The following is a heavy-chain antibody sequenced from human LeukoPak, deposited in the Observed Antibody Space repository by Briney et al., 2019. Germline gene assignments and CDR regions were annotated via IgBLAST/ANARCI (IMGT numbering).Heavy chain of an antibody. J-gene: IGHJ3*02. Sequence: PGGSLRLSCAASGFTFSSYAMSWVRQAPGKGLEWVSAISGSGGSTYYADSVKGRFTISRDNSKNTLYLQMNSLRAEDMALYYCAKDRAPYSSSSPANAFDIWGQGTMVTVSS. V-gene: IGHV3-23*01. CDR2: ISGSGGST. CDR1: GFTFSSYA. CDR3: AKDRAPYSSSSPANAFDI. D-gene: IGHD6-6*01.